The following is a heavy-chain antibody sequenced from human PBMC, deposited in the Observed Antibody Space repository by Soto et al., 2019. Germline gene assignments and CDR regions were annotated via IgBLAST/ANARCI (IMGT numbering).Heavy chain of an antibody. CDR3: ARDGAPAVEGLDY. CDR1: GFTFNTHA. D-gene: IGHD2-2*01. Sequence: EVRLLESEGALVQPGGSLRLSCAASGFTFNTHAMSWVRQAPGKGLEWVSVVTGSGGNTYYADSVKGRFTISRDNSKDTLYLQMSSLRVEDTAIYYCARDGAPAVEGLDYWGQGTLVTVSS. V-gene: IGHV3-23*01. J-gene: IGHJ4*02. CDR2: VTGSGGNT.